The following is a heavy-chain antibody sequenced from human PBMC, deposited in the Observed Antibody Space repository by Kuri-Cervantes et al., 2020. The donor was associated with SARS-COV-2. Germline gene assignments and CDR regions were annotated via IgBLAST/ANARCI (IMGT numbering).Heavy chain of an antibody. D-gene: IGHD2-2*02. Sequence: ETLSLTCAASGFTFSSYSMNWVRQAPGKGLEWVSYISSSSSTIYYADSVKGRFTISRDNSKNTLYLQMNSLRAEDTAVYYCARDSCSSTSCYTVFFFDYWGQGTLVTVSS. CDR3: ARDSCSSTSCYTVFFFDY. CDR1: GFTFSSYS. J-gene: IGHJ4*02. CDR2: ISSSSSTI. V-gene: IGHV3-48*01.